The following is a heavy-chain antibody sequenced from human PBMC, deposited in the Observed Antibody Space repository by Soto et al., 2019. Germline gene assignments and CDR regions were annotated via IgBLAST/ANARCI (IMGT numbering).Heavy chain of an antibody. CDR2: TKHSGSR. Sequence: SETLSLTFAVYGGSFNRYYWRWIRQPTGKGLECIGETKHSGSRNYNSSPKSRVTISVDTAKDQFCLKLSSVTAADTAVYYCATLRLTGYSYGHGVEYCGQEPLVTAAS. V-gene: IGHV4-34*01. CDR3: ATLRLTGYSYGHGVEY. J-gene: IGHJ4*02. D-gene: IGHD5-18*01. CDR1: GGSFNRYY.